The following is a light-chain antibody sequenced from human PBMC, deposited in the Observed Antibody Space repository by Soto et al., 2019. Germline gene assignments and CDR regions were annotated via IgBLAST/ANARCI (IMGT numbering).Light chain of an antibody. V-gene: IGKV3-20*01. CDR2: GAS. J-gene: IGKJ4*01. CDR1: QSVSSSY. CDR3: QQYGSSPST. Sequence: EIVLTQSPGTLSLSPGERATLSCRASQSVSSSYLAWYQQKPGQAPRLLIYGASSRATGIPDRFSGSGSGTDFTLTISRLEPEGFAVYYCQQYGSSPSTFGGGTKV.